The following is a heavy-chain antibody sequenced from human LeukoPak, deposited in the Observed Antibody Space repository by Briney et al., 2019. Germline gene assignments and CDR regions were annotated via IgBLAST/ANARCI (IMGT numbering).Heavy chain of an antibody. V-gene: IGHV4-59*01. CDR1: GGSFSGYY. Sequence: PSETLSLTCAVYGGSFSGYYWNWIRQPPGKGLEWIGYIYYSGSTNYNPSLKSRVTISVDTSKNQFSLKLSSVTAADTAVYYCARSYDSSGYLDYWGQGTLVTVSS. CDR3: ARSYDSSGYLDY. CDR2: IYYSGST. J-gene: IGHJ4*02. D-gene: IGHD3-22*01.